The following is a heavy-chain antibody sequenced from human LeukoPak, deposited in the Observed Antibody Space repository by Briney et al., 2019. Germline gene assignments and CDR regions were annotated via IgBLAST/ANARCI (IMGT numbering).Heavy chain of an antibody. CDR3: ASADGYIDY. CDR1: GFTFSSYS. V-gene: IGHV3-48*04. D-gene: IGHD5-24*01. J-gene: IGHJ4*02. CDR2: ISSSGSTI. Sequence: GGSLRLSCAASGFTFSSYSMNWVRQAPGKGLEWVSYISSSGSTIYYADSVKGRFTISRDNAKNSLYLQMNSLRAEDTAVYYCASADGYIDYWGQGTLVTVSS.